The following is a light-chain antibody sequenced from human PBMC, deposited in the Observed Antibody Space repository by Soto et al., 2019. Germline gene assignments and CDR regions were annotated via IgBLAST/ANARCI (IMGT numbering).Light chain of an antibody. CDR2: AAS. J-gene: IGKJ5*01. V-gene: IGKV1D-8*03. Sequence: VILMTKSPSLLSASTGHRGTISCLMSQGISRYLAWYQQKPGIAPELMIYAASSLQSGGPSRFSGSGSGTEFARTISSVQPDDFATYYGQHYNSYPYTFGQGTRLEIK. CDR3: QHYNSYPYT. CDR1: QGISRY.